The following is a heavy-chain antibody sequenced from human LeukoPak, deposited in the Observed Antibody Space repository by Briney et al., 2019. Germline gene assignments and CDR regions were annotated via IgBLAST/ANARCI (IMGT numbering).Heavy chain of an antibody. CDR1: GYTFTSYY. V-gene: IGHV1-46*01. D-gene: IGHD3/OR15-3a*01. J-gene: IGHJ4*02. Sequence: ASVKVSCKASGYTFTSYYMHWVRQAPGQGLEWMGIINPSGGNTSYAQKFQGRVTMTRDTSTSTVYMELSSLRSEDTAVYYCARGISGRNSRYYFDYWGQGTLVTVSS. CDR2: INPSGGNT. CDR3: ARGISGRNSRYYFDY.